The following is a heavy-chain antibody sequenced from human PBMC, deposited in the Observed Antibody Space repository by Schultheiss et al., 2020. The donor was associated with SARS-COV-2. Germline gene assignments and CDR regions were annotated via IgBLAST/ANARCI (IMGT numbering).Heavy chain of an antibody. CDR2: IWYDGSNK. CDR1: GFTFSSYG. D-gene: IGHD1-26*01. Sequence: GGSLRLSCAASGFTFSSYGMHWVRQAPGKGLEWVAVIWYDGSNKYYADSVKGRFTISRDNSKNTLYLQMNSLRAEDTAVYYCTTSPKWDRRWFDPWGQGTLVTVSS. V-gene: IGHV3-33*01. CDR3: TTSPKWDRRWFDP. J-gene: IGHJ5*02.